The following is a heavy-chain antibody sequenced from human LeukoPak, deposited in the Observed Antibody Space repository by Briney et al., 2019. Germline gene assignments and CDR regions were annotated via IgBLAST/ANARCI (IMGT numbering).Heavy chain of an antibody. CDR2: IDPSDSYT. V-gene: IGHV5-10-1*01. Sequence: GESLKISCKGSGYSFTNYWISWVRQMPGKGLEWMGRIDPSDSYTNYSPSFQGHVTISADESISTAYLQWSSLKASDTAMYYCARQPYSSGYYFDYWGQGTLVTVSS. CDR3: ARQPYSSGYYFDY. J-gene: IGHJ4*02. CDR1: GYSFTNYW. D-gene: IGHD6-19*01.